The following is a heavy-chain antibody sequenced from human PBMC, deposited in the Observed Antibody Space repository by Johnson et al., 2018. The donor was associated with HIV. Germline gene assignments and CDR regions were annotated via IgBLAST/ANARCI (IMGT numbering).Heavy chain of an antibody. J-gene: IGHJ3*02. V-gene: IGHV3-20*04. CDR2: INWNGGSA. Sequence: VQLVESGGGLIQPGGSLRLSCAASGFTVSSNYMSWVRQAPGKGLEWVSGINWNGGSAGYADSVKGRFTISRDNAKNSLYLQMNSLRAEDTALYYCARGPSQLYWPDVAFDIWGQGTTVTVSS. CDR3: ARGPSQLYWPDVAFDI. D-gene: IGHD2-8*02. CDR1: GFTVSSNY.